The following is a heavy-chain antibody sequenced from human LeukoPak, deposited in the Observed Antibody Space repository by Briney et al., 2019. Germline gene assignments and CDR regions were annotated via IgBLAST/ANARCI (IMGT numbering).Heavy chain of an antibody. CDR3: ARSKYYDILTGYFRFDP. CDR1: GGSFSGYY. CDR2: INHSGST. J-gene: IGHJ5*02. V-gene: IGHV4-34*01. D-gene: IGHD3-9*01. Sequence: SETLSLTCAVYGGSFSGYYWSWIRQPPGKGLEWIGEINHSGSTNYNPSLKSRVTISVDTSKNQFSLKLSSVTAADTAVYYCARSKYYDILTGYFRFDPWGQGTLVTVSS.